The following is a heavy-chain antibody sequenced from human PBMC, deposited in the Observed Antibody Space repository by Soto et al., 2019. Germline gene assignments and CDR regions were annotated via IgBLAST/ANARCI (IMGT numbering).Heavy chain of an antibody. V-gene: IGHV3-30*03. CDR1: GFAFSGYG. CDR3: SRFYGGNPYSVFDK. J-gene: IGHJ3*02. Sequence: PGGSLRLSCEASGFAFSGYGMNWVRQAPGKGLEWVATISFDGSNQDYAASVKGRFTISRDNSKRALYLQLSSLSAEDTAVYYCSRFYGGNPYSVFDKWGQGTMVTVPS. CDR2: ISFDGSNQ. D-gene: IGHD4-17*01.